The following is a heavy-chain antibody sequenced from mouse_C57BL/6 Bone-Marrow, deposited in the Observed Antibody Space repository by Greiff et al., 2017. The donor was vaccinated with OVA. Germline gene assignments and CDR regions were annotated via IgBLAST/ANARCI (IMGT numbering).Heavy chain of an antibody. J-gene: IGHJ3*01. CDR3: ARHRPAWFAY. CDR2: ISSGGSYT. Sequence: DVQLVESGGDLVKPGGSLKLSCAASGFTFSSYGMSWVRQTPDKRLEWVATISSGGSYTYYPDSVKGRFTISRDNAKNTLYLQMSSLKSEDTAMYYCARHRPAWFAYWGQGTLVTVSA. CDR1: GFTFSSYG. V-gene: IGHV5-6*01.